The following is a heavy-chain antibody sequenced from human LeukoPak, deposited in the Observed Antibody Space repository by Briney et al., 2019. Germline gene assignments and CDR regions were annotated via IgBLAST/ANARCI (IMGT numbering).Heavy chain of an antibody. CDR1: GFTLDDYG. CDR2: INWNGGST. Sequence: GGSLRLSCAASGFTLDDYGMSWVRQAPGKGLEWVSGINWNGGSTGYADSLKGRFTISRDNANNSLYLQMNSLRVEDTALYYCARGSYYDTSGHYAFRGQGTLVTVSS. J-gene: IGHJ4*02. V-gene: IGHV3-20*04. D-gene: IGHD3-22*01. CDR3: ARGSYYDTSGHYAF.